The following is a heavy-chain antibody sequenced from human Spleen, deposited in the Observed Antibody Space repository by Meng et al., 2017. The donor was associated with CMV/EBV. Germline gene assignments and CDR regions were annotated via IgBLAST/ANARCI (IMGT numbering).Heavy chain of an antibody. J-gene: IGHJ4*02. CDR3: VVGLASSVVGLTPMDH. CDR1: GGTFNSYV. D-gene: IGHD6-19*01. CDR2: IIPVFGTA. V-gene: IGHV1-69*05. Sequence: SGGTFNSYVVSWVRQAPGQGLEWMGAIIPVFGTAKYAQRFQGRVTITTDGSTTSAFMELSSLRSNDTAVYYCVVGLASSVVGLTPMDHWGQGTLVTVSS.